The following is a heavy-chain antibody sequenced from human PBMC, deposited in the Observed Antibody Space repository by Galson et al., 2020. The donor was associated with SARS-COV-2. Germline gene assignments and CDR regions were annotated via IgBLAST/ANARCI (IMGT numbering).Heavy chain of an antibody. Sequence: GGSLRLSCAASGFTFSSYAMHWVRQAPGKGLEWVAVISYDGSNKYYADSVKGRFTISRDNSKNTLYLQMNSLRAEDTAVYYCARDPADCSSTSCLTVRLELSAFDIWGQGTMVTVSS. J-gene: IGHJ3*02. D-gene: IGHD2-2*01. CDR3: ARDPADCSSTSCLTVRLELSAFDI. CDR2: ISYDGSNK. V-gene: IGHV3-30*01. CDR1: GFTFSSYA.